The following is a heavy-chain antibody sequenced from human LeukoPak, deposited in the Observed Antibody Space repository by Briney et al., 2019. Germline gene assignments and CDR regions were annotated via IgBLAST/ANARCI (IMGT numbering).Heavy chain of an antibody. D-gene: IGHD3-10*01. Sequence: QAGGSLRLSCAASGFTVSSDYMTWVRQAPGKGLEWVSLIYSSGSTYYADSVKGRFTISRDNSKNTLYLQMNSLRAEDTAVYYCARGLGSGTYTDYCMDVWGKGTTVTVSS. CDR2: IYSSGST. J-gene: IGHJ6*03. V-gene: IGHV3-53*01. CDR1: GFTVSSDY. CDR3: ARGLGSGTYTDYCMDV.